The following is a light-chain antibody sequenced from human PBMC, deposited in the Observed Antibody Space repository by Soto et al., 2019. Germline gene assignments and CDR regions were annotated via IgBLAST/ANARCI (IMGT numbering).Light chain of an antibody. CDR2: KAS. V-gene: IGKV1-5*03. CDR1: QSISTL. CDR3: QQYNSYSRT. J-gene: IGKJ1*01. Sequence: DIQMTQSPSTLSASVGDRVTITCRASQSISTLLAWYQQKPGKAPKVLIYKASILESGVPSRFSGSGSGTEFTLTISSLQPDDFATYYCQQYNSYSRTFGQGTKVDIK.